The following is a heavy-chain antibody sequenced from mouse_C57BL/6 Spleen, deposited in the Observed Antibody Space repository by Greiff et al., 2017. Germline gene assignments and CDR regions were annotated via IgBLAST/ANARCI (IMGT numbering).Heavy chain of an antibody. CDR3: ARGGGGGYYYAMDY. V-gene: IGHV5-4*03. CDR2: ISDGGSYT. Sequence: EVKLVESGGGLVKPGGSLKLSCAASGFTFSSYAMSWVRQTPEKRLEWVATISDGGSYTYYPDNVKGRFTISRDNAKNNLYLQMSHLKSEDTAMYYCARGGGGGYYYAMDYWGQGTSVTVSS. J-gene: IGHJ4*01. CDR1: GFTFSSYA. D-gene: IGHD1-1*02.